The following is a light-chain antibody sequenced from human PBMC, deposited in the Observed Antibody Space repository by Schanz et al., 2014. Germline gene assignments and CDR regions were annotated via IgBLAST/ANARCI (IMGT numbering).Light chain of an antibody. CDR1: QSVSSN. CDR2: GAS. Sequence: EIVMTQSPVTLSVSPGERATLSCRASQSVSSNLAWYQQKPGQAPRLLIYGASTRATGIPARFSGSGSGTEFTLTISSLQSEDFAIYYCQQYHTSRTFGQGTKVEIK. CDR3: QQYHTSRT. V-gene: IGKV3-15*01. J-gene: IGKJ1*01.